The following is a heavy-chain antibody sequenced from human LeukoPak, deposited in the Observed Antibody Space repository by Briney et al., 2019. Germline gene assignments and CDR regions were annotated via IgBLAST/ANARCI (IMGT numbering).Heavy chain of an antibody. CDR3: ASIGGLAARSFYYYMDV. D-gene: IGHD6-6*01. V-gene: IGHV1-69*01. CDR2: IILIFGTA. J-gene: IGHJ6*03. Sequence: SVKVSCKASGGTFISYAISWVRQAPGQGLEGMGGIILIFGTAHYAQKFQGRVTITADESTSTAYMELSSLRSEDTAVYYCASIGGLAARSFYYYMDVWGKGTTVTVSS. CDR1: GGTFISYA.